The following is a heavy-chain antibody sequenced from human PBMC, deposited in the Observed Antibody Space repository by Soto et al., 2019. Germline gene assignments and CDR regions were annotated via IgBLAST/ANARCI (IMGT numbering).Heavy chain of an antibody. CDR2: IYHSGST. CDR1: GGSISSSQW. Sequence: QVQLQESGPGLLKPSGTLSLTCAVSGGSISSSQWWGWVRQSPGRGLEWIGEIYHSGSTNYNPSLYSRVTVSLDKSKNQFSLKLTSVTAADTAIYYCATREGLPDPFDIWGHGTMVTVSS. D-gene: IGHD1-26*01. J-gene: IGHJ3*02. CDR3: ATREGLPDPFDI. V-gene: IGHV4-4*02.